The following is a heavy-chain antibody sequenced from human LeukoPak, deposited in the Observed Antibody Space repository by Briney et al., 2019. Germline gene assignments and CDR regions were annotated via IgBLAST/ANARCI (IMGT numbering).Heavy chain of an antibody. D-gene: IGHD6-13*01. CDR2: MYYSGST. CDR1: GGSISSGDYY. J-gene: IGHJ4*02. CDR3: ARVSRGLRQVAERGREFDY. V-gene: IGHV4-30-4*01. Sequence: SQTLSLTCTVSGGSISSGDYYWSWIRQPPGKGLEWIAYMYYSGSTYYNPSLKSRVTISVDTSKNQFSLKLSSVTAADTAVYYCARVSRGLRQVAERGREFDYWGQGTLVTVSS.